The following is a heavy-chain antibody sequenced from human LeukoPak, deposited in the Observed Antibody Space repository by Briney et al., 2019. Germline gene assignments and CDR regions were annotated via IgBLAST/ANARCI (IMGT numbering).Heavy chain of an antibody. Sequence: ASVKVSCKASGYTFTGYYMHWVRQAPGQGLEWMGWINPNSGGTNYAQKFQGRVTVTRDTPISTAYMELSRLRSDDTAVYYCARGGYYDSSGYYFRYDYYYYYYMDVWGKGTTVTVSS. CDR2: INPNSGGT. V-gene: IGHV1-2*02. CDR3: ARGGYYDSSGYYFRYDYYYYYYMDV. J-gene: IGHJ6*03. CDR1: GYTFTGYY. D-gene: IGHD3-22*01.